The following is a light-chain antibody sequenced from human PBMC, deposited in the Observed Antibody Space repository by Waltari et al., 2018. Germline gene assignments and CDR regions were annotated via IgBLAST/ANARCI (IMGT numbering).Light chain of an antibody. V-gene: IGLV2-14*03. J-gene: IGLJ1*01. CDR2: DVS. CDR1: TSDVGGYNF. Sequence: QSALTQPASVSGSPGQSITISCTGTTSDVGGYNFVSWYQQHPGKAPKLMIYDVSNRPSGFSNRFSGSKSGNTAALTISGLQTEDEADYYCSSYRSSGTHYVFGTGTEVTVL. CDR3: SSYRSSGTHYV.